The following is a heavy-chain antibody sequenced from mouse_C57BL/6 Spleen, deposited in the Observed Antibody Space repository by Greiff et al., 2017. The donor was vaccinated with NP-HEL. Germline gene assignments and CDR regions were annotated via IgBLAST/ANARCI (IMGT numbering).Heavy chain of an antibody. J-gene: IGHJ2*01. Sequence: EVNLVESGGDLVKPGGSLKLSCAASGFTFSSYGMSWVRQTPDKRLEWVATISSGGSYTYYPDSVKGRFTISRDNAKNTLYLQMSSLKSEDTAMYYCARRGIKTALDYWGQGTTLTVSS. CDR2: ISSGGSYT. D-gene: IGHD2-4*01. CDR1: GFTFSSYG. CDR3: ARRGIKTALDY. V-gene: IGHV5-6*02.